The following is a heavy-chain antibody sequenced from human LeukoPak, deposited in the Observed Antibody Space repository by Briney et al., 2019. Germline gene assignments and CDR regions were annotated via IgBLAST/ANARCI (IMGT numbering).Heavy chain of an antibody. CDR2: IYYSGST. V-gene: IGHV4-59*01. CDR3: ARAQQWLVNWFDP. J-gene: IGHJ5*02. Sequence: SETLSLTCTVSGGSISSYYWSWIRQPPGKGLEWIGYIYYSGSTNYNPSLKSRVTISVDTSKNQFSLKLGSVTAADTAVYYCARAQQWLVNWFDPWGQGTLVTVSS. D-gene: IGHD6-19*01. CDR1: GGSISSYY.